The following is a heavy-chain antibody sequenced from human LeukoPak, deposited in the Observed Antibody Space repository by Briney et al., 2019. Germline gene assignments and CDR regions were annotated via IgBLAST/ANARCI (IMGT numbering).Heavy chain of an antibody. V-gene: IGHV1-58*02. CDR2: IVVGSGNT. D-gene: IGHD6-13*01. Sequence: SVKVSCKASGFTFTNSAMQWVRQARGQRLEWIGWIVVGSGNTNYAEKFQERVTITRDMSTSTAYMELSSLRFEDTAVYYCAADNVQQLNWGQGTLVTVSS. CDR3: AADNVQQLN. J-gene: IGHJ4*02. CDR1: GFTFTNSA.